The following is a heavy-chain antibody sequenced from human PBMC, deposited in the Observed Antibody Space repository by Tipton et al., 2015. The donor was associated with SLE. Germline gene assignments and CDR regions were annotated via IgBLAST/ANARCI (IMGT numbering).Heavy chain of an antibody. V-gene: IGHV4-31*03. J-gene: IGHJ4*02. CDR3: ARGRFSSAWYRDEHFDY. CDR2: LYYSGNT. D-gene: IGHD6-19*01. CDR1: GGSIRSSRHF. Sequence: TLSLTCTVSGGSIRSSRHFWGWIRQPPGKGLEWIWVLYYSGNTYYNPSLSSRLTISVDTSKNQFYLRLSSVTAADTAFYFCARGRFSSAWYRDEHFDYWGQGTLVTVSS.